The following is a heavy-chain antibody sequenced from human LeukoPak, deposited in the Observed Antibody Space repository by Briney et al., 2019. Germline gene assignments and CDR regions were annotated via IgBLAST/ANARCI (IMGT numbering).Heavy chain of an antibody. CDR3: ARGPGIAAAAEGNHFGY. CDR1: GFTFSTYT. D-gene: IGHD6-13*01. CDR2: ISSGSSIM. V-gene: IGHV3-48*01. Sequence: GGSLRLSCAASGFTFSTYTMNWVRQAPGKGLEWVSYISSGSSIMYYADSVKGRFTISRDNAKNSLYLQMNSLRAEDTAVYNCARGPGIAAAAEGNHFGYWGQGTLVTVSS. J-gene: IGHJ4*02.